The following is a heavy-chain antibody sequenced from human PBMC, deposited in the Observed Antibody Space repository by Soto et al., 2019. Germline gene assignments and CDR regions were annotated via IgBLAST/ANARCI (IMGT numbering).Heavy chain of an antibody. Sequence: GGSLRLSCAASGFTFSGSAMHRVRQASGKGLEWVGRIRSKANSYATAYAASVKGRFTISRDDSKNTAYLQMNSLKTEDTAVYYCTRRTDYGDYFDYWGQGTLVTVSS. J-gene: IGHJ4*02. D-gene: IGHD4-17*01. CDR1: GFTFSGSA. CDR3: TRRTDYGDYFDY. V-gene: IGHV3-73*01. CDR2: IRSKANSYAT.